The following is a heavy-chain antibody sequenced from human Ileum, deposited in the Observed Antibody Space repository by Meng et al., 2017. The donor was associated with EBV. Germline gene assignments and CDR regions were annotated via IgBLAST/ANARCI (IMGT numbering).Heavy chain of an antibody. CDR2: INHRGGA. V-gene: IGHV4-34*01. D-gene: IGHD3-22*01. Sequence: HVQPQPRGDRLLQPSETLAPTCAVDGRSFSCYYCSSTRQPPGKGLEWIGEINHRGGAFYNPSLKSRVTMSIDTSKNQFSLKLNSVTAADTAVYYCASHPGGNSQYYSSGDDYWGQGALVTVSS. CDR3: ASHPGGNSQYYSSGDDY. CDR1: GRSFSCYY. J-gene: IGHJ4*02.